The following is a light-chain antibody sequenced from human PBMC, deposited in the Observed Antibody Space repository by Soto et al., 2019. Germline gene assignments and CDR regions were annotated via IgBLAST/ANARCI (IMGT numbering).Light chain of an antibody. CDR2: HAS. CDR1: EYVDIY. V-gene: IGKV3-11*01. Sequence: ETVLTQSPATLSLSPGETATLSCRASEYVDIYLAWYQQKPGQAPRLLIYHASNRATGRPARFSGSGSGTDFTLTISSLEPEDSAVYYCQQRRNWPPLTFGGGTRVEIK. J-gene: IGKJ4*01. CDR3: QQRRNWPPLT.